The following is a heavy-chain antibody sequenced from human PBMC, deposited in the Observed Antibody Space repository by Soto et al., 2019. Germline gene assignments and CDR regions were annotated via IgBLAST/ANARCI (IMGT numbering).Heavy chain of an antibody. CDR1: GYTFTSYS. Sequence: QVQLVQSGAEVKKPGASVKVSCKASGYTFTSYSISWVRQAPGQGLEWMGWISDYNGNTNKAQKLQGRVNMTPDTSTSTASMELRSLRSDYTAVYYCARSGCSGGSCYSYYFDYWGQGTLVTVSS. CDR3: ARSGCSGGSCYSYYFDY. D-gene: IGHD2-15*01. CDR2: ISDYNGNT. J-gene: IGHJ4*02. V-gene: IGHV1-18*01.